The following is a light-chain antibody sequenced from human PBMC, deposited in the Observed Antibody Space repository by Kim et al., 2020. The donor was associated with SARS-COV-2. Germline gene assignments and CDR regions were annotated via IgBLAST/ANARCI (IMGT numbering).Light chain of an antibody. Sequence: QSVLTQPPSASGTPGQRVTISCSGSRSSIGSNIVNWYRQLPGTAPKLLIYSNDQRPSGVPDRVSGSKSDTSASLAIRGLQSEDEADYYCVAWDDRLNGWVFGGGTQLTVL. CDR1: RSSIGSNI. CDR3: VAWDDRLNGWV. CDR2: SND. V-gene: IGLV1-44*01. J-gene: IGLJ3*02.